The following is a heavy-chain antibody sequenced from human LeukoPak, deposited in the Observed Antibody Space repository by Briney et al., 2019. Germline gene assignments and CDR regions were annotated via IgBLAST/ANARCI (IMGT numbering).Heavy chain of an antibody. CDR2: IYYSGST. J-gene: IGHJ4*02. V-gene: IGHV4-39*01. CDR3: ANPVHKYGDYSPPDY. CDR1: GGSISSSSYY. D-gene: IGHD4-17*01. Sequence: SETLSLTCTVSGGSISSSSYYWGWIRQPPGKGLEWIGSIYYSGSTYYNPSLKSRVTISVDTSKNQFSLKLSSVTAADTAVYYCANPVHKYGDYSPPDYWGQGTLVIVSS.